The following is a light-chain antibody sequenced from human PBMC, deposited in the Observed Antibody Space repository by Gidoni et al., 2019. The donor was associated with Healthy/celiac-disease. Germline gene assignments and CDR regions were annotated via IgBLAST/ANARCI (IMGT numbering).Light chain of an antibody. V-gene: IGKV1-27*01. CDR3: QKYNSAPWT. CDR2: AAS. Sequence: DIQMTQSPSSLSASVGDRVTVTCRASQNISNYLAWYQQKPGKVPKLLIYAASTWQSGVPSRFSGSGSGTDFTLTISSLQPEDVAIYYCQKYNSAPWTFGQGTKVEIK. CDR1: QNISNY. J-gene: IGKJ1*01.